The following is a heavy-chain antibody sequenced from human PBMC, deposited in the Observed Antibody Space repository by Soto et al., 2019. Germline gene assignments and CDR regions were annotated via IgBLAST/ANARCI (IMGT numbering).Heavy chain of an antibody. CDR1: GYTFTRYR. Sequence: GGSVKVSCQASGYTFTRYRISWVLQAPGQGLEWMGWISAYNGNTNNAQKLQGRVTMTTDTSTSTAYMELRSLRSDDPAVYYCARSAVAGKSPFDYWGQGTLVTDSS. D-gene: IGHD6-19*01. V-gene: IGHV1-18*04. CDR3: ARSAVAGKSPFDY. J-gene: IGHJ4*02. CDR2: ISAYNGNT.